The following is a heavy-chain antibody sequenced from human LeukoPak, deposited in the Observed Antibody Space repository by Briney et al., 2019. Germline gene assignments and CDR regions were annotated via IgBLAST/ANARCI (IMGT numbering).Heavy chain of an antibody. Sequence: GASLRLSCAASGFTFSNQGMGWVRQAPGKGLEWVSSISGSGGSTYYADSVKGRFTISRDNSKNTLYLQMNTLRAEDTAVYYCAPLSIPSGEFDYWGQGTLVTVSS. CDR2: ISGSGGST. V-gene: IGHV3-23*01. CDR1: GFTFSNQG. J-gene: IGHJ4*02. CDR3: APLSIPSGEFDY. D-gene: IGHD2-2*01.